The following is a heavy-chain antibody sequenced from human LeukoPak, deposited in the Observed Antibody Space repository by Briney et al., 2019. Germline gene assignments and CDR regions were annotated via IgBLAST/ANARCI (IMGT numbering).Heavy chain of an antibody. CDR3: ARVDGDYVWGSYRYSNWLDP. CDR1: GGSISSGDYY. CDR2: IYYSGST. V-gene: IGHV4-30-4*08. D-gene: IGHD3-16*02. J-gene: IGHJ5*02. Sequence: KPSQTLSLTCTVSGGSISSGDYYWSWIRQPPGKGLEWIGYIYYSGSTYYNPSLKSRVTISVDTSKNQFSLKLSSVTAADTAVYYCARVDGDYVWGSYRYSNWLDPWGQGTLVTVSS.